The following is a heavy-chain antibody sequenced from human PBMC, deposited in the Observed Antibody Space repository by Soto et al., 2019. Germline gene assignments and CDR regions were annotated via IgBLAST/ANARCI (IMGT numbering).Heavy chain of an antibody. V-gene: IGHV4-34*01. D-gene: IGHD3-10*01. CDR1: GGSFSGYY. J-gene: IGHJ4*02. Sequence: SETLSLTCAVYGGSFSGYYWSWIRQPPGKGLEWIGEINHSGSTNYNPSLKSRVTISVDTSKNQFSLKLSSVTAADTAVYYCARGGLWFGELLLGTIRRPGNYFDYWGQGTLVTVSS. CDR3: ARGGLWFGELLLGTIRRPGNYFDY. CDR2: INHSGST.